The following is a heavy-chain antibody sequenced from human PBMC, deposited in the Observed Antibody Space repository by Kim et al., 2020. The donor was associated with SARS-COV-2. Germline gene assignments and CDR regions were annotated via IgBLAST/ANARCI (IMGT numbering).Heavy chain of an antibody. Sequence: SETLSLTCTVSGGSISSGGYYWSWIRQHPGKGLEWIGYIHDSGRTYYNLSLRSRVTISVDTSKNQFSLKLSSVTAADTAVYYCARDLWDIVVVPAARVGMDVWGQGTTVTVSS. J-gene: IGHJ6*02. V-gene: IGHV4-31*03. CDR2: IHDSGRT. CDR1: GGSISSGGYY. D-gene: IGHD2-2*01. CDR3: ARDLWDIVVVPAARVGMDV.